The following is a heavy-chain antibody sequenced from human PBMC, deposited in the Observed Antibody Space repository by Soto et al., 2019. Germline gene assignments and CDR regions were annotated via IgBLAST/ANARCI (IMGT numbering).Heavy chain of an antibody. CDR3: ARDTQDDFWSGYYRDY. CDR1: GLTISSYS. J-gene: IGHJ4*02. V-gene: IGHV3-48*02. Sequence: GRPMRLSSAASGLTISSYSMNRVSTKPGKGLEWVSYISSSSSTIYYADSVKGRFTISRDNAKNSLYLQMNSLRDEDTAVYYCARDTQDDFWSGYYRDYWGQGTLVTVSS. D-gene: IGHD3-3*01. CDR2: ISSSSSTI.